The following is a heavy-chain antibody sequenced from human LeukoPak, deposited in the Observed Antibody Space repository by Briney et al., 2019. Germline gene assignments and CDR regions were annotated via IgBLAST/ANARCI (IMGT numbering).Heavy chain of an antibody. J-gene: IGHJ4*02. CDR3: ARGMYSSGWYRFDY. D-gene: IGHD6-19*01. CDR1: GYTFTGYY. CDR2: INPNSGGT. Sequence: ASVKVSCKASGYTFTGYYMHWVRQAPGQGLEWMGWINPNSGGTNYAQKLQGRVTMTRDTSISTAYMELSRLRSDDTAVYYCARGMYSSGWYRFDYWGQGTLVTVSS. V-gene: IGHV1-2*02.